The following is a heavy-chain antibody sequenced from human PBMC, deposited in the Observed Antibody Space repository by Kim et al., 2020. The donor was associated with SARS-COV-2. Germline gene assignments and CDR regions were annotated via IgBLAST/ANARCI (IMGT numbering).Heavy chain of an antibody. J-gene: IGHJ4*02. CDR1: GFTFSSYG. V-gene: IGHV3-30*18. Sequence: GGSLRLSCAASGFTFSSYGMHWVRQAPGKGLEWVAVISYDGSNKYYADSVKGRFTISRDNSKNTLYLQMNSLRAEDTAVYYCAKDRSYVVGATFGYWGQGTLVTVSS. D-gene: IGHD1-26*01. CDR3: AKDRSYVVGATFGY. CDR2: ISYDGSNK.